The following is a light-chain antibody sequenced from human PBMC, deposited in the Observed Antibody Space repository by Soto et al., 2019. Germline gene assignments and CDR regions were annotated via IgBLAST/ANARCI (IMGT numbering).Light chain of an antibody. CDR3: QSYDSSLSAL. J-gene: IGLJ3*02. CDR1: SSNIGAGYD. V-gene: IGLV1-40*01. CDR2: GNS. Sequence: QSVLTQPPSVSGAPGQRVTISCTGSSSNIGAGYDVHWYQQLPGTAPKLLIYGNSNRPSGVPDRFSGSKSGTSASLAITGLVAEDEADYYCQSYDSSLSALFGGGTKVTVL.